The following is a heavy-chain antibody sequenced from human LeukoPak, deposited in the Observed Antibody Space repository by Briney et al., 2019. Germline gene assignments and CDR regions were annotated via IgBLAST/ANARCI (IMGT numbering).Heavy chain of an antibody. J-gene: IGHJ4*02. D-gene: IGHD6-19*01. CDR3: ARHRRLVPGVDY. V-gene: IGHV4-39*01. Sequence: SETLSLTCTVSGGSISSSSYYWGWIRQPPGKGLEWIGSIYYSGSAYYNPSLKSRVTISVDTSKNQFSLKLSSVTAADTAVYYCARHRRLVPGVDYWGQGTLVTVSS. CDR2: IYYSGSA. CDR1: GGSISSSSYY.